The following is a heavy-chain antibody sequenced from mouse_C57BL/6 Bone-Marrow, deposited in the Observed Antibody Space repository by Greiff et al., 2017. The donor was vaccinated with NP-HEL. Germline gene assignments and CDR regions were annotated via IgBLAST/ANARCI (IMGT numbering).Heavy chain of an antibody. CDR2: IYPGNSDT. CDR3: TRGEYSNYLYYYAIDY. J-gene: IGHJ4*01. CDR1: GYTFTNYW. Sequence: VQLQQSGTVLARPGASVKMSCKTSGYTFTNYWMNWVKQRHGKGLEWIGAIYPGNSDTSYNQKFKGKAKLTAVTSASTAYMELSSLTNEDSAVYYCTRGEYSNYLYYYAIDYWGQGTSVTVSS. D-gene: IGHD2-5*01. V-gene: IGHV1-5*01.